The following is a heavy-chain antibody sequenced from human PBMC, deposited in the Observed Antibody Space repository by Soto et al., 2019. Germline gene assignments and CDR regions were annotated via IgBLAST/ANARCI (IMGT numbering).Heavy chain of an antibody. Sequence: ASVKVSCKACGYTFTSYAMHWVRQAPGQRLEWMGWINAGNGNTKYSQKFQGRVTITRDTSASTAYMELSSLRSEDTAVYYCARDLWGYCGVDCYPLDVWGQGTTVTVSS. D-gene: IGHD2-21*02. CDR2: INAGNGNT. J-gene: IGHJ6*02. CDR1: GYTFTSYA. CDR3: ARDLWGYCGVDCYPLDV. V-gene: IGHV1-3*01.